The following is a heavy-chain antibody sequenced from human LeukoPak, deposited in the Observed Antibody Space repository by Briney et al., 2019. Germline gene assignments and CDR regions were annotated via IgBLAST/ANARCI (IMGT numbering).Heavy chain of an antibody. Sequence: GASLKISCKGSGYSFTSYWIGWVRPMPGKGLEWMGIIYPGDSDTRYSPSFQGQATISADKSISTAYLQWSSLKASDTAMYYCARLAHSYGYVDYWGQGTLVTVSS. D-gene: IGHD5-18*01. CDR1: GYSFTSYW. J-gene: IGHJ4*02. CDR2: IYPGDSDT. CDR3: ARLAHSYGYVDY. V-gene: IGHV5-51*01.